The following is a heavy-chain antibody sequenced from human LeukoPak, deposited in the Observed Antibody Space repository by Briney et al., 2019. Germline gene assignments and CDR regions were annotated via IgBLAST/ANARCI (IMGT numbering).Heavy chain of an antibody. Sequence: SETLSLTCTVSGGSVNSGSYYWNWIRQPPGKGLEWIGYIYYSGSTNYNPSLKSRVTISVDTSKNQFSLKLSSVTAADTAVYYCARDGTPTLLYGMDVWGQGTTVTVSS. V-gene: IGHV4-61*01. CDR1: GGSVNSGSYY. CDR3: ARDGTPTLLYGMDV. J-gene: IGHJ6*02. CDR2: IYYSGST. D-gene: IGHD1-7*01.